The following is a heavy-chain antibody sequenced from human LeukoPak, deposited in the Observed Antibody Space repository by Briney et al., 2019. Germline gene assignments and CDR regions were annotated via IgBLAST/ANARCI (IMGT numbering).Heavy chain of an antibody. CDR3: ATDPPDYYGSRFDP. CDR2: FDPEDGET. CDR1: GYTLTELS. J-gene: IGHJ5*02. D-gene: IGHD3-10*01. V-gene: IGHV1-24*01. Sequence: ASVKVSCTVSGYTLTELSMHWVRQAPGKGLEWMGGFDPEDGETIYAQKFQGRVTMTEDTSTDTAYMELSSLRSEDTAVYYCATDPPDYYGSRFDPWGQGTLVTVSS.